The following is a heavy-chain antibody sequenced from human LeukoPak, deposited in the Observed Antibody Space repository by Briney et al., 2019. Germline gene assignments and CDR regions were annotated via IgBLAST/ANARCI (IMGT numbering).Heavy chain of an antibody. CDR1: GGTFSSYV. V-gene: IGHV1-69*13. CDR2: IIPIFGTA. CDR3: ARGSPMTSSGYYNH. J-gene: IGHJ4*02. D-gene: IGHD3-22*01. Sequence: SVKVSCKASGGTFSSYVISWVRQAPGQGLEWMGGIIPIFGTANYAQKFQGRVTITADESTSTAYMELGSLRSEDTAVYYCARGSPMTSSGYYNHWGQGTLVTVSS.